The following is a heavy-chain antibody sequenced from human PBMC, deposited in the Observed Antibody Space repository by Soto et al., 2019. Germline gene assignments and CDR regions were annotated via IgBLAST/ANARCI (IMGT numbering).Heavy chain of an antibody. Sequence: HPGGSLRLSCAASGFTFSSYGMHWVRQAPGKGLEYVSAISSNGGSTYYADSVKGRFTISRDNSKNTLYLQMSSLRAEDTAVYYCVKDLVKYQLLEGDWFDPWGQGTLVTVSS. J-gene: IGHJ5*02. CDR2: ISSNGGST. V-gene: IGHV3-64D*08. D-gene: IGHD2-2*01. CDR3: VKDLVKYQLLEGDWFDP. CDR1: GFTFSSYG.